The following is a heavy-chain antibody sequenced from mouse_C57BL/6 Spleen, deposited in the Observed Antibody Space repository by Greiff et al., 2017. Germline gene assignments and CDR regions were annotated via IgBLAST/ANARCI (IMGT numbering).Heavy chain of an antibody. D-gene: IGHD1-1*01. CDR2: IYPGDGDT. V-gene: IGHV1-82*01. CDR1: GYAFSSSW. J-gene: IGHJ2*01. Sequence: VQLQQSGPELVKPGASVKISCKASGYAFSSSWMNWVKQRPGKGLEWIGRIYPGDGDTNYNGKFKGKATLTADKSSSTAYMQLSSLTSEDSAVXFCARYYCSSPFYFDYWGQGTTLTVSS. CDR3: ARYYCSSPFYFDY.